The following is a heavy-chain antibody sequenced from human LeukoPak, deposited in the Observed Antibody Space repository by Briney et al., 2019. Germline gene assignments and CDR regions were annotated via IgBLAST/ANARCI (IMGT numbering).Heavy chain of an antibody. D-gene: IGHD6-13*01. CDR1: GGSFSGYY. J-gene: IGHJ5*02. CDR2: INHSRST. Sequence: SETLSLTCAVYGGSFSGYYWSWIRQPPGKGLEWIGEINHSRSTNYNPSLKSRVTISVDTSKNQFSLKLSSVTAADTAVYYCARAPEIAAAGTGWFDPWGQGTLVTVSS. CDR3: ARAPEIAAAGTGWFDP. V-gene: IGHV4-34*01.